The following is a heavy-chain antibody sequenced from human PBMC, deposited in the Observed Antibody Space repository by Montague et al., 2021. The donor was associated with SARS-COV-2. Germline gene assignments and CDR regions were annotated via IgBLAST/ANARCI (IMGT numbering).Heavy chain of an antibody. CDR3: AVDDILTGYYNEYGMDV. CDR1: GFTFSSYA. J-gene: IGHJ6*02. D-gene: IGHD3-9*01. CDR2: INSDGSST. V-gene: IGHV3-74*01. Sequence: SLRLSCAASGFTFSSYAMHWVRQAPGKGLVWVSRINSDGSSTSYADSVKGRFTISRDNAKNTLYLQMNSLRAEDTAVYYCAVDDILTGYYNEYGMDVWGQETTVTVSS.